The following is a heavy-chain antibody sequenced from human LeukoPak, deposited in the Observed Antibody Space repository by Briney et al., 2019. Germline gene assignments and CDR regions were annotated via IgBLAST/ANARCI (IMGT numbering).Heavy chain of an antibody. CDR1: GGSISSYY. V-gene: IGHV4-59*06. D-gene: IGHD3-16*02. CDR2: IYYSGST. CDR3: ARATYYDYVWGSYRSPEFDY. J-gene: IGHJ4*02. Sequence: SETLSLTCTVSGGSISSYYWSWIRQPPGKGLEWIGYIYYSGSTYYNPSLKSRVTISVDTSKNQFSLKLSSVTAADTAVYYCARATYYDYVWGSYRSPEFDYWGQGTLVTVSS.